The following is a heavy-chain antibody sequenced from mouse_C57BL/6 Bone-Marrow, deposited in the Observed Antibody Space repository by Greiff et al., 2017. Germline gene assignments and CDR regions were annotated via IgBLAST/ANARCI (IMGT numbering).Heavy chain of an antibody. D-gene: IGHD2-10*02. V-gene: IGHV1-64*01. Sequence: VQLKQPGAELVKPGASVKLSCKASGYTFTSYWMHWVKQRPGQGLEWIGMIHPNSGSTNYNEKFKSKATLTVDKSSSTAYMQLSSLTSEDSAVYYCARSGVWSLFADWGQGTLVTVSA. CDR1: GYTFTSYW. CDR3: ARSGVWSLFAD. CDR2: IHPNSGST. J-gene: IGHJ3*01.